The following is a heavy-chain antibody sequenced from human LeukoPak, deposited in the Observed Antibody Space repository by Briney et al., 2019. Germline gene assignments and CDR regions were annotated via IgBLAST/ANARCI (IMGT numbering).Heavy chain of an antibody. V-gene: IGHV1-24*01. Sequence: ASVKVSCKVSGYTLTELSMHWVRQAPGKGLEWMGGFDPEDGETIYAQKFQGRVTMTEDTSTDTAYMELSSLRSEDTAVYYCATVRSGHNWFDPWGQGTLVTVSS. CDR2: FDPEDGET. CDR3: ATVRSGHNWFDP. D-gene: IGHD3-3*01. J-gene: IGHJ5*02. CDR1: GYTLTELS.